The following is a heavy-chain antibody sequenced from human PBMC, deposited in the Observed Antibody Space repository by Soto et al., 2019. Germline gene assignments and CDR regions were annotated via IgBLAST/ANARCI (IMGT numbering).Heavy chain of an antibody. CDR2: IIPILGIA. J-gene: IGHJ3*02. Sequence: KVSCKACGGTFSSYTISWVRQAPGQGLEWMGRIIPILGIANYAQKFQGRVTITADKSTSTAYMELSSLRSEDTAVHYCARDLCSSTSCYDWTDALDIWGQGTMVTGSS. CDR1: GGTFSSYT. V-gene: IGHV1-69*02. D-gene: IGHD2-2*01. CDR3: ARDLCSSTSCYDWTDALDI.